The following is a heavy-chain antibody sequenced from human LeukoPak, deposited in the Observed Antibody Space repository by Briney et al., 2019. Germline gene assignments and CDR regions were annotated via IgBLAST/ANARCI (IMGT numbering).Heavy chain of an antibody. CDR1: GYTFTSYG. CDR3: ARGEPDDGSCPDY. D-gene: IGHD2-2*01. Sequence: ASVKVSCKASGYTFTSYGISWVRQAPGQGLEWMGIINPSGGSTSYAQKFQGRVTMTRDTSTSTVYMELGSLRSEDTAVYYCARGEPDDGSCPDYWGQGTLVTVSS. J-gene: IGHJ4*02. CDR2: INPSGGST. V-gene: IGHV1-46*01.